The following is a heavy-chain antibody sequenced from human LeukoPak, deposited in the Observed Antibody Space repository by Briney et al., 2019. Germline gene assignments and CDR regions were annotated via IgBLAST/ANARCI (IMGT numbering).Heavy chain of an antibody. D-gene: IGHD3-9*01. V-gene: IGHV3-15*01. CDR2: IKSKTDGGTT. CDR3: TTDLKVDYDILTGYYLNDY. Sequence: GGSLRLFCVAAGFTFSNAWMSWVRQAPGKGLEWVGRIKSKTDGGTTDYAAPVKGRFTISRDDSKNTLYLQMNSLKTEDTAVYYCTTDLKVDYDILTGYYLNDYWGQGALVSVSS. CDR1: GFTFSNAW. J-gene: IGHJ4*02.